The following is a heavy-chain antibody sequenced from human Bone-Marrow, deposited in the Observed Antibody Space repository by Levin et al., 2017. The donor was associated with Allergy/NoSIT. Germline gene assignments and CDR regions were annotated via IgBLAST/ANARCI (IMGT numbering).Heavy chain of an antibody. V-gene: IGHV3-7*01. CDR2: IKQDGSEK. CDR1: GFAFTSYW. J-gene: IGHJ4*02. Sequence: ASVKVSCAAAGFAFTSYWMTWVRQAPGKGLEWVANIKQDGSEKYYVDSVKGRFTISRDNAKNSLYLQMNSLRAEDTAVYYCATSRSFDYWGQGTLVTVSS. CDR3: ATSRSFDY.